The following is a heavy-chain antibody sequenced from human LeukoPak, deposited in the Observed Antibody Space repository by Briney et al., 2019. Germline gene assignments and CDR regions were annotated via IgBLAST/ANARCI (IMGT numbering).Heavy chain of an antibody. D-gene: IGHD4-23*01. Sequence: ASVKVSCKASGYTFTSYGISWVRQAPGQGLEWMGWISAYNGNTNYAQKLQGRVTMTTDTSTSTAYMELRSLRTEDTALYYCAWYLIGGETTRAHQSYDPGYWGQGTLVTVSS. CDR2: ISAYNGNT. CDR3: AWYLIGGETTRAHQSYDPGY. J-gene: IGHJ4*02. V-gene: IGHV1-18*01. CDR1: GYTFTSYG.